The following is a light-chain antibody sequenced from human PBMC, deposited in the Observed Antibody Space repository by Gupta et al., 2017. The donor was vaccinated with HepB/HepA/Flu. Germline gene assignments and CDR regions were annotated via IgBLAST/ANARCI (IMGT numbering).Light chain of an antibody. CDR1: QDISNY. CDR3: QQYDNLMCT. J-gene: IGKJ2*02. V-gene: IGKV1-33*01. CDR2: DAS. Sequence: DTQMTQSPSSLSASVGDRVTITCQASQDISNYLNWYQQKPGKAPMLLIYDASNLKTGVPSRFSGSGSGTYFTFTISSLQPEDIATYYCQQYDNLMCTFGQGTKLEIK.